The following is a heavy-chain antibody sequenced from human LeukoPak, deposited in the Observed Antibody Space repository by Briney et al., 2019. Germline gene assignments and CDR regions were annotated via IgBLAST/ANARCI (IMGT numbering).Heavy chain of an antibody. Sequence: ASVTVSCKASGYTFTAYYIHWVRQAPGQGLEWMGWINPNTCGTNFAQRFQGRVTMTRDTSINTAYMELSSLRSDDTAMYYCAREGAPQLSSYFDHWGQGTLVTVSS. CDR1: GYTFTAYY. D-gene: IGHD1-1*01. J-gene: IGHJ4*02. V-gene: IGHV1-2*02. CDR3: AREGAPQLSSYFDH. CDR2: INPNTCGT.